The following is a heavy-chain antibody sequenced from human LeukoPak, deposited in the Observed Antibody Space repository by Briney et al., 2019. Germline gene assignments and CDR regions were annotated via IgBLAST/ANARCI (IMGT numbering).Heavy chain of an antibody. CDR2: INHSGST. CDR3: ARGSQSLGYCSGGSCRAKIFDY. Sequence: ASETLSLTCAVYGVSFSGYYWSWIRQPPGKGLEWIGEINHSGSTNYNPSLKSRVTISVDTSKNQFSLKLSSVTAADTAVYYCARGSQSLGYCSGGSCRAKIFDYWGQGTLVTVSS. CDR1: GVSFSGYY. J-gene: IGHJ4*02. D-gene: IGHD2-15*01. V-gene: IGHV4-34*01.